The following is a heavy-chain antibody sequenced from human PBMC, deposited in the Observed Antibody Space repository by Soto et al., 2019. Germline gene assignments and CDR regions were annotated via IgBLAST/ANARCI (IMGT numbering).Heavy chain of an antibody. V-gene: IGHV3-23*01. D-gene: IGHD3-22*01. CDR1: GFTFSSYA. CDR3: AKEAGGSAPVGITMIVVVITRGPYYFDY. CDR2: ISGSGGST. Sequence: GGSLRLSCAASGFTFSSYAMSWVRQAPGKGLEWVSAISGSGGSTYYADSVKGRFTISRDNSKNTLYLQMNSLRAEDTAVYYCAKEAGGSAPVGITMIVVVITRGPYYFDYWGQGTLVTVSS. J-gene: IGHJ4*02.